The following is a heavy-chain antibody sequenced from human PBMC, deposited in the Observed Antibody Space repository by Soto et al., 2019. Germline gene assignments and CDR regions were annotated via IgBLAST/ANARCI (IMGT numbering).Heavy chain of an antibody. Sequence: SETLSLTCSVSGGSISSGGFHWSWIRQHPGKGLEWIGNIYDSGNTYYNPSLKSRVSISVDTSKNQFSLNLTSVTAADTAVYYCARSITMFRGVRFYFDYWGQGTLVTVSS. J-gene: IGHJ4*02. CDR2: IYDSGNT. D-gene: IGHD3-10*01. CDR1: GGSISSGGFH. V-gene: IGHV4-31*03. CDR3: ARSITMFRGVRFYFDY.